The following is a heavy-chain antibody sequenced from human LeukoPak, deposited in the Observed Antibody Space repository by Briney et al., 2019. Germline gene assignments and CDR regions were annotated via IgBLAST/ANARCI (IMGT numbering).Heavy chain of an antibody. CDR1: GFTFSDFW. J-gene: IGHJ4*02. CDR2: INKDGSDK. CDR3: ERNQHGSRDI. Sequence: PGGSLRLSCAASGFTFSDFWVEWFRQAPGKGLEWVANINKDGSDKYYMDSVTGRFSISRDNAKNSLSLQMNSLRVDDTAVSDCERNQHGSRDIWGGGILVTASS. V-gene: IGHV3-7*01.